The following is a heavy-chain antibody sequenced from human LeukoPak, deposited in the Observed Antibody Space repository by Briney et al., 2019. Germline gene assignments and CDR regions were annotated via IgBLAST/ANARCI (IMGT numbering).Heavy chain of an antibody. D-gene: IGHD5-18*01. V-gene: IGHV3-64*01. CDR3: ARVGRDTGIFRALDC. Sequence: GGSLRLSCAASGFTFSNYAMHWVRQAPGKGLEYVSTISSDGDSTYYANSVKGRFTISRDNSKNTLYLQMGSLRAEDMAVYYCARVGRDTGIFRALDCWGQGTLVTVSS. CDR1: GFTFSNYA. CDR2: ISSDGDST. J-gene: IGHJ4*02.